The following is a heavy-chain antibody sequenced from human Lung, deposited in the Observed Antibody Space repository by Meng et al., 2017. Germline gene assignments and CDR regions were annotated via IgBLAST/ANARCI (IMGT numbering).Heavy chain of an antibody. CDR1: GYNFPDYY. Sequence: QVLLVQSGAEVKQPGASVKVSCKPSGYNFPDYYIHWVRRAPGKGLEWMGRINPKSGDTHYAQKFQARVTMTGDTSISTAYMELSGLRSDDTAMYYCARDEDISAAGKLFGDYWGQGTLVTVSS. V-gene: IGHV1-2*06. D-gene: IGHD6-25*01. CDR3: ARDEDISAAGKLFGDY. J-gene: IGHJ4*02. CDR2: INPKSGDT.